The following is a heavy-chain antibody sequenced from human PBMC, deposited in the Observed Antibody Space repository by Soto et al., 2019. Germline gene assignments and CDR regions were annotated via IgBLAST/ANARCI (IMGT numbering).Heavy chain of an antibody. D-gene: IGHD3-22*01. CDR3: AKSQGSSGYPYYFDF. Sequence: GGSLIPSCAASGFSFRNDALSWCRQAPGAGLEWVSAISGSGGGTFYADSVKGRFTIFRDNSKNTLYLQMHSLRAEDTAVYYCAKSQGSSGYPYYFDFWGQGTPVTVSS. CDR2: ISGSGGGT. V-gene: IGHV3-23*01. J-gene: IGHJ4*02. CDR1: GFSFRNDA.